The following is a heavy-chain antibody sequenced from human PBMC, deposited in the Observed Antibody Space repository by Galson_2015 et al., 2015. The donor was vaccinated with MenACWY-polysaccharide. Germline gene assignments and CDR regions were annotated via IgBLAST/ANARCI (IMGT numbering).Heavy chain of an antibody. CDR3: ARETGTLDY. CDR2: IKEDESEK. Sequence: SLRLSCAVSGFTLSSYWMNWVRQAPGKGLEWVADIKEDESEKYYVGSVMGRFTISRDNAKSLLFLQINNLRADVSAVCYGARETGTLDYWGQGTLVTVSS. V-gene: IGHV3-7*01. D-gene: IGHD3-9*01. CDR1: GFTLSSYW. J-gene: IGHJ4*02.